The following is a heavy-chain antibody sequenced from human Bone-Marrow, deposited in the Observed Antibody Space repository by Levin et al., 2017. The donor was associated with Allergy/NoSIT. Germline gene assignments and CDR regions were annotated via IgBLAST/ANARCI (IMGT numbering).Heavy chain of an antibody. V-gene: IGHV4-34*01. CDR3: SRGYGYDCSSTTGPGVGDY. CDR2: INQSGST. CDR1: GGSFSDYS. D-gene: IGHD2/OR15-2a*01. Sequence: SETLSLTCAVYGGSFSDYSWSWIRQPPGKGLEWIGEINQSGSTNYKSSLKGRVTISGDTSKSQFSLKLTSVTAADTAVYYCSRGYGYDCSSTTGPGVGDYWGQGTLVTVSS. J-gene: IGHJ4*02.